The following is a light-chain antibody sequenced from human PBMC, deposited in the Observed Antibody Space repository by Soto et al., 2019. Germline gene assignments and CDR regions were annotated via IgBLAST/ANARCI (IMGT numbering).Light chain of an antibody. CDR3: SSYTSTSTIYV. CDR1: SSDIGGSNY. V-gene: IGLV2-14*03. Sequence: QSALTQPASVSGSPGQSITISCTGTSSDIGGSNYVSWYQQLPGKVPKLIIYDVSNRPSGVSDRFSGSKSGNAASLTISGLQAEDEADYYCSSYTSTSTIYVFGTGTKVTVL. CDR2: DVS. J-gene: IGLJ1*01.